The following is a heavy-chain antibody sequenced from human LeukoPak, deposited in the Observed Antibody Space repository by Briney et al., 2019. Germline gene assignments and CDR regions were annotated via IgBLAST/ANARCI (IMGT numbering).Heavy chain of an antibody. Sequence: SETLSLTCAVYGGSFSGYYWSWIRQPPGKGLEWIGDINHSGSTNYNPSLKSRVTISVDTSKNQFSLKLSSVTAADTAVYYCARDYGSGSYYYFDYWGQGTLVTVSS. CDR3: ARDYGSGSYYYFDY. CDR2: INHSGST. D-gene: IGHD3-10*01. CDR1: GGSFSGYY. J-gene: IGHJ4*02. V-gene: IGHV4-34*01.